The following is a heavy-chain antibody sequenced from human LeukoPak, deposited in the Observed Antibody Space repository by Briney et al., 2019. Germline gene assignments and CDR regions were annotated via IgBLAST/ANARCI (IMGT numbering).Heavy chain of an antibody. CDR1: GFTFSSYS. D-gene: IGHD5-18*01. V-gene: IGHV3-21*01. Sequence: GGSLRLSCAASGFTFSSYSMNWVRQAPGKGLEWVSSISSSSSYIHSADSVGGRFTISRDNAKNSLFLQMNSLRAEDTAVYYCARGDGYSYGPLGYWGQGTLVTVSS. CDR3: ARGDGYSYGPLGY. J-gene: IGHJ4*02. CDR2: ISSSSSYI.